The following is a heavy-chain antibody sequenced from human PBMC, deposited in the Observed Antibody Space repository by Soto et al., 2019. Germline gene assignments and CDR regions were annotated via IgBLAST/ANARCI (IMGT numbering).Heavy chain of an antibody. Sequence: PSETLSLTCTVSGGSISSSYWSWIRQPPGKGLEWIGYIYDSGSTYYNSSLKSRVTISLDTSKNQFSLKLSSVTAADTAVYYCARHLGYDSSGYYRNWFDPWGQGTLVTVSS. CDR2: IYDSGST. D-gene: IGHD3-22*01. CDR3: ARHLGYDSSGYYRNWFDP. CDR1: GGSISSSY. J-gene: IGHJ5*02. V-gene: IGHV4-59*08.